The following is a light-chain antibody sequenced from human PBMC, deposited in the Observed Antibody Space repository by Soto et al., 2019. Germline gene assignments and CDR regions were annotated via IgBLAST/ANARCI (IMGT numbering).Light chain of an antibody. CDR3: QQRSNWYT. CDR2: DAS. Sequence: EIVLTQSPATLSLSPGERATLSCRASQSVSSYLAWYQQKPGQAPRLLIYDASNRATGIPARFSSSWSGTDFTLTISSLEPEDFAVYYCQQRSNWYTFGQGTKLEIK. J-gene: IGKJ2*01. V-gene: IGKV3-11*01. CDR1: QSVSSY.